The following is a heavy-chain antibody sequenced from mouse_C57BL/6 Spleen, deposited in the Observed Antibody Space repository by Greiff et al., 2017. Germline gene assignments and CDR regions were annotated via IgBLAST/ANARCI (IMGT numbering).Heavy chain of an antibody. CDR3: AGWDGKVY. Sequence: VQLQQSGPELVKPGASVKISCKASGYAFSSSWMNWVKQRPGQGLEWIGRIYPGDGDTNYNGKFKGKATLTADKSSSTAYMQRSSLTSEDSAVYFCAGWDGKVYWGQGTTLTVSS. CDR1: GYAFSSSW. CDR2: IYPGDGDT. J-gene: IGHJ2*01. V-gene: IGHV1-82*01. D-gene: IGHD1-3*01.